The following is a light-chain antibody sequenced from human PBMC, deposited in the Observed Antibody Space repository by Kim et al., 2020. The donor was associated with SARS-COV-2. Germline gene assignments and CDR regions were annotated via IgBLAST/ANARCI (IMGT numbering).Light chain of an antibody. Sequence: EIVLTQSPGTLSLSPGERATLSCRASQSVSSSYLACYQQKPGQAPRLLIYGASSRTTSIPDRISGSGSGTDFTLTISRLEPEDFAVYYCQQYGSSPTFVEGTKVDIK. V-gene: IGKV3-20*01. J-gene: IGKJ1*01. CDR1: QSVSSSY. CDR2: GAS. CDR3: QQYGSSPT.